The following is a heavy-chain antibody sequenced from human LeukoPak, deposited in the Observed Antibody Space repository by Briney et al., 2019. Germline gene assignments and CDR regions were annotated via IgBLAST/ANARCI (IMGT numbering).Heavy chain of an antibody. V-gene: IGHV3-33*01. J-gene: IGHJ4*02. D-gene: IGHD5-24*01. Sequence: GGSLRLSCAASGFTFSSYGMHWVRQAPGKGLEWVAVIWYDGSKQYYADSVKGRFTISRDNYKNTLYVQMNSLRAEDTAVYYCARLAGDGLPLFDDWGQGTLVTVSS. CDR2: IWYDGSKQ. CDR1: GFTFSSYG. CDR3: ARLAGDGLPLFDD.